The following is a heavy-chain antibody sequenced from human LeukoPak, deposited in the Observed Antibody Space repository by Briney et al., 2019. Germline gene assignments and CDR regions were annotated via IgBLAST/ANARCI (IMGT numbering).Heavy chain of an antibody. D-gene: IGHD3-10*01. CDR1: GFTFSSYG. CDR2: IRYDGSNK. J-gene: IGHJ4*02. V-gene: IGHV3-30*02. CDR3: AKDRGKALTITGAGRPLDY. Sequence: GGSLRLSCAASGFTFSSYGMHWVRQAPGKGLEWVAFIRYDGSNKYYADSVKGRFTISRDNSKNTLYLQMNSLRAEDTAVYYCAKDRGKALTITGAGRPLDYWGQGTLVTVS.